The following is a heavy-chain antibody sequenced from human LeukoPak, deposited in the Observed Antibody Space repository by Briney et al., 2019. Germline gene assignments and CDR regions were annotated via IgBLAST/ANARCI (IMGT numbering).Heavy chain of an antibody. CDR2: ISIDGSST. J-gene: IGHJ4*02. V-gene: IGHV3-74*01. CDR3: VRQYTNKPIDY. CDR1: GFSFSDYW. D-gene: IGHD2-8*01. Sequence: GRSLRLSCAASGFSFSDYWMHSVRQDPGTGRLWVSCISIDGSSTIYADSVEGRFTISRDNAKNTLYLQMNSLRVEDTAVYYCVRQYTNKPIDYWGQGTLVAVSS.